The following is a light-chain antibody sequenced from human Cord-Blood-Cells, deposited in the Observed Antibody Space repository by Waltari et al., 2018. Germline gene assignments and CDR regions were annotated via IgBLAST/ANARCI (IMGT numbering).Light chain of an antibody. Sequence: EIVLTQSPATLSLSPGERAPLSCRASQSVSSYLAWYQQKPGQAPRLLIYDASNRATGIPARFSGSGSGTDFTLTISSLEPEDFAVYYCQQRSNWPPPLTFGGGTKVEIK. CDR2: DAS. CDR3: QQRSNWPPPLT. V-gene: IGKV3-11*01. CDR1: QSVSSY. J-gene: IGKJ4*01.